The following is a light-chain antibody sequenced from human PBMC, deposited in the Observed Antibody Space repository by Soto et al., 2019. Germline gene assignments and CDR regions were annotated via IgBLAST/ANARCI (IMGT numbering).Light chain of an antibody. J-gene: IGKJ1*01. V-gene: IGKV1-5*03. CDR2: KAS. CDR3: QQYNDYSWT. Sequence: DIQMTQSPSTLSASVGDRVAITCRASQSISIWLAWYQQKPGKAPKLLIYKASSLESGVPSRFSGSGSATEFTLTISSLQPDDFATYYCQQYNDYSWTFGQGTKVEIK. CDR1: QSISIW.